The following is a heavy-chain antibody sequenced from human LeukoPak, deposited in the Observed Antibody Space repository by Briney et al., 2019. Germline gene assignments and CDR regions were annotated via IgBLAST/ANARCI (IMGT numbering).Heavy chain of an antibody. J-gene: IGHJ4*02. D-gene: IGHD3-22*01. CDR1: GGTFSIYA. Sequence: GASVKVSCKASGGTFSIYAISWVRQAPGQGLEWMGGIIPIFGTANYAQKFQGRVTITADESTSTAYMELSSLRSEDTAVYYCAREGTAGWVVVTYYFDYWGQGTLVTVSS. V-gene: IGHV1-69*13. CDR2: IIPIFGTA. CDR3: AREGTAGWVVVTYYFDY.